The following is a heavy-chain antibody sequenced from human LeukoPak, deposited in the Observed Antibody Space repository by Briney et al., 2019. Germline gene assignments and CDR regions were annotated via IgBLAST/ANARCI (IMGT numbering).Heavy chain of an antibody. CDR1: GFTFSSYA. Sequence: GGSLRLSCAASGFTFSSYAMHWVRQAPGKGLEYVSAIRSNGGSTYYANSVKGRFTIPRDNSKNTLYLQMGSLRAEDMAVYYCARDRYYYDSSGYYYWGQGTLVTVSS. V-gene: IGHV3-64*01. CDR2: IRSNGGST. J-gene: IGHJ4*02. CDR3: ARDRYYYDSSGYYY. D-gene: IGHD3-22*01.